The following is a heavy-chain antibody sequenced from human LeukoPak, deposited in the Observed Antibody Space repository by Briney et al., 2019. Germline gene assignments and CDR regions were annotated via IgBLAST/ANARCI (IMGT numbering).Heavy chain of an antibody. Sequence: GGSLRLSCAASGFTFSDYYMSWIRQAPGKGLEWVSYISGRSTYTNYADSVKGRFTISRDNAKNSLYLQMNRLRAEDTAIYYCARAEALKFRDFDYWGQGTLVTVSS. CDR2: ISGRSTYT. V-gene: IGHV3-11*06. CDR3: ARAEALKFRDFDY. J-gene: IGHJ4*02. CDR1: GFTFSDYY.